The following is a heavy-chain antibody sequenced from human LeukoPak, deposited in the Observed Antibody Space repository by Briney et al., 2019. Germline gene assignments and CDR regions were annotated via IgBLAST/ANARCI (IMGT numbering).Heavy chain of an antibody. CDR2: IYPGDSDT. Sequence: GESLKISCKGSGYSFTSYWIAWVRQMPGKGLEWMGIIYPGDSDTRYSPSFEGQATISADKSITTAYLQWTSVKASDTAMYYCARQGWSSTAYYHIDVWGKGTTVTVSS. J-gene: IGHJ6*03. V-gene: IGHV5-51*01. CDR1: GYSFTSYW. CDR3: ARQGWSSTAYYHIDV. D-gene: IGHD2-2*01.